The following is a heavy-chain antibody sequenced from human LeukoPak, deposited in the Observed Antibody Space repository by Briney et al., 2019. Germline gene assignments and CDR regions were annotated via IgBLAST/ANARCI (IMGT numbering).Heavy chain of an antibody. V-gene: IGHV1-2*02. D-gene: IGHD3-22*01. CDR3: ARGAFDSSGYLGY. CDR1: GYTFTSYG. Sequence: ASVKVSCKASGYTFTSYGISWVRQAPGQGLEWMGWIKLKSGGTNYAQNFQGRVTMTRDTSISTAYMELSRLGFDDTAVYYCARGAFDSSGYLGYWGQGTLVTVSS. J-gene: IGHJ4*02. CDR2: IKLKSGGT.